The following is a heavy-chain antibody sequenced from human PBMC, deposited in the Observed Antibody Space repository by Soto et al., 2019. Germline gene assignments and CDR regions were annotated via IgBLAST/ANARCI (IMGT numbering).Heavy chain of an antibody. CDR1: GASVTTTY. Sequence: SETLSLTCTVSGASVTTTYWSWIRQPPGKGLEWIGYIHYSGTSFYNPSLKSRVTMSVDTSKNQFSLRLTSVTAADTAVYFCARDAGDYATPFDYWGPGTLVTVSS. CDR2: IHYSGTS. J-gene: IGHJ4*02. CDR3: ARDAGDYATPFDY. D-gene: IGHD4-17*01. V-gene: IGHV4-59*02.